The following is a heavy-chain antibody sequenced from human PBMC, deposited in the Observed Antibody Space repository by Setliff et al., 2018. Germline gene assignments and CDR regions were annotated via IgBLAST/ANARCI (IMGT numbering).Heavy chain of an antibody. CDR1: GGSISNYY. CDR2: VYTSGST. D-gene: IGHD2-15*01. CDR3: AAVGTAAGGGWFDP. V-gene: IGHV4-59*01. Sequence: SETLSLTCSVSGGSISNYYWSWIRQSPGKGLEWIGYVYTSGSTNYNPSLKSRVTISLDRSKKQFSLKLTSATAADTAIYFCAAVGTAAGGGWFDPWGQGTLVTVSS. J-gene: IGHJ5*02.